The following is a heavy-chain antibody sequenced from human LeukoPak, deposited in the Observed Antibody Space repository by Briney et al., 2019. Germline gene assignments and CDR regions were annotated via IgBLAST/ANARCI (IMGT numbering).Heavy chain of an antibody. CDR1: GFTFSSYS. Sequence: GGSLRLPCAVSGFTFSSYSMSWVRQAPGKGLEWVSSISSSGTYKYYADSVKGGFTISRDNAKNSLYLQMNSLRAEDTAVYYCAKGKDSVAGATNDYWGQGTLVTVSS. CDR3: AKGKDSVAGATNDY. D-gene: IGHD6-19*01. V-gene: IGHV3-21*01. J-gene: IGHJ4*02. CDR2: ISSSGTYK.